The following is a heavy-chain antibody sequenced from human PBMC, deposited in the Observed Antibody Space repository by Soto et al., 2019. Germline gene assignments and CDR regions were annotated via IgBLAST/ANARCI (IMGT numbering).Heavy chain of an antibody. CDR1: GFTFSSYE. D-gene: IGHD3-22*01. Sequence: GSLRLSCAASGFTFSSYEMNWVRQAPGKGLEWVSYISSSGSTIYYADSVKGRFTISRDNAKNSLYLQMNSLRAEDTAVYYCARAQDYYDSTDAFDIWGQGTMVTVS. V-gene: IGHV3-48*03. J-gene: IGHJ3*02. CDR3: ARAQDYYDSTDAFDI. CDR2: ISSSGSTI.